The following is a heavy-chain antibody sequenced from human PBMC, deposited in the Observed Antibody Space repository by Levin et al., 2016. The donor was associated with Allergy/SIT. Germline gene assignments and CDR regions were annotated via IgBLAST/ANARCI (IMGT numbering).Heavy chain of an antibody. V-gene: IGHV3-15*01. D-gene: IGHD6-19*01. CDR3: TTDPAPGIAVAGTLDY. CDR2: IKSKTDGGTT. J-gene: IGHJ4*02. Sequence: GESLKISCAASGFTFSNAWMSWVRQAPGKGLEWVGRIKSKTDGGTTDYAAPVKGRFTISRDDSKNTLYLQMNSLKTEDTAVYYCTTDPAPGIAVAGTLDYWGQGTLVTVSS. CDR1: GFTFSNAW.